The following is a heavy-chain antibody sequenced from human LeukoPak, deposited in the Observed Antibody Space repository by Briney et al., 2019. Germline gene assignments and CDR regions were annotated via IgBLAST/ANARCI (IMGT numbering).Heavy chain of an antibody. CDR1: GFTFSIYV. CDR3: AKEGGVAATGAFDH. J-gene: IGHJ4*02. CDR2: MSYDGSNK. Sequence: GGSLRLSCAASGFTFSIYVMHWVRQAPGKGLEWVAVMSYDGSNKYYADSVKDRFIISRDNFKNTLNLQMNSLRAEDTAVYYCAKEGGVAATGAFDHWGQGTLVTVSS. D-gene: IGHD6-13*01. V-gene: IGHV3-30*18.